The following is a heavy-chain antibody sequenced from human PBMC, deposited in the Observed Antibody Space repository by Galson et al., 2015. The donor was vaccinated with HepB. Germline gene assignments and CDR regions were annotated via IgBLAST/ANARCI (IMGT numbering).Heavy chain of an antibody. J-gene: IGHJ4*02. CDR1: GFTVSSNY. CDR3: ARAPEKRWVQSDY. CDR2: IYSGGST. D-gene: IGHD5-24*01. V-gene: IGHV3-53*01. Sequence: SLRLSCAASGFTVSSNYMSWVRQAPGKGLEWVSVIYSGGSTYYADSVKGRFTISRDNSKNTLYLQMNSLRAEDTAVYYCARAPEKRWVQSDYWGQGTLVTVSS.